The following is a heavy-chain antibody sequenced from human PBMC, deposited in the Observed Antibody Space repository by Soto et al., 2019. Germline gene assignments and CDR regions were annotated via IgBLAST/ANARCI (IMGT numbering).Heavy chain of an antibody. D-gene: IGHD6-19*01. CDR1: GGTFSSYT. Sequence: QVQLVQSGAEVKKPGSSVKVSCKASGGTFSSYTISWVRQAPGQGLEWMGRIIPILGIANYAQKFQGRVTITADKSTSTAYMELSSLRSEDTAVYYCARTGGGSGWPTFDYWGQGTLVTVSS. J-gene: IGHJ4*02. CDR2: IIPILGIA. V-gene: IGHV1-69*02. CDR3: ARTGGGSGWPTFDY.